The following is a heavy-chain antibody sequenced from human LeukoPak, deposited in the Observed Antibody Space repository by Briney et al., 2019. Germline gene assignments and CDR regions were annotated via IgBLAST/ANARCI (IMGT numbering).Heavy chain of an antibody. CDR2: INPNSGAT. V-gene: IGHV1-2*02. D-gene: IGHD5-12*01. CDR1: GYTFTGYF. Sequence: ASVKVSCKASGYTFTGYFMYWMRQAPGQGLEWMAWINPNSGATNYAPKFQGRVTLTRDTSITTAYMELSRLRSDDTAVYYCARDLGRYSGYDFDFWGQGTLVTVSS. J-gene: IGHJ4*02. CDR3: ARDLGRYSGYDFDF.